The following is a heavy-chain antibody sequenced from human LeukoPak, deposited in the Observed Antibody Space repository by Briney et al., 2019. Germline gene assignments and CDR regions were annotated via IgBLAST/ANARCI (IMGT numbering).Heavy chain of an antibody. CDR2: INTNTGNP. D-gene: IGHD3-9*01. J-gene: IGHJ6*02. Sequence: ASVKVSCKASGYTFTSYAMNWVRQAPGQGLEWMGWINTNTGNPTYAQGFTGRFVFSLDTSVSTAYLQISSLKAEDTAVYYCARGGDLRYFDWPAYGMDVWGQGTTVTVSS. CDR3: ARGGDLRYFDWPAYGMDV. CDR1: GYTFTSYA. V-gene: IGHV7-4-1*02.